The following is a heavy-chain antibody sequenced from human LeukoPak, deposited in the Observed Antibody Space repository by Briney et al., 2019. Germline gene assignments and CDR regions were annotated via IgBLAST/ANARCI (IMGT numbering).Heavy chain of an antibody. CDR3: ARDGGRSYYYGSGSYYKNYFDY. Sequence: SETLSLTCAVYGGSFSGYYWSWIRQPPGKGLEWIGEINHSGSTNYNPSLKSRVTISVDTSKNQFSLKLSSVTAADTAVYYCARDGGRSYYYGSGSYYKNYFDYWGQGTLVTVAS. V-gene: IGHV4-34*01. CDR2: INHSGST. J-gene: IGHJ4*02. D-gene: IGHD3-10*01. CDR1: GGSFSGYY.